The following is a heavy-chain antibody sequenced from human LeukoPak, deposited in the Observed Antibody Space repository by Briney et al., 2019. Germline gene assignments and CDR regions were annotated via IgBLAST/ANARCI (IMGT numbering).Heavy chain of an antibody. Sequence: ASVNVSCKASGYTFTSYGISWVRQAPGQGLEWMGWISSYNGNTNYAQNLQGRVTMTTDTSTSTAYMELRSLRSDDTAVYYCARVVVAGGGNWFDPWGQGTLVTVSS. CDR3: ARVVVAGGGNWFDP. J-gene: IGHJ5*02. V-gene: IGHV1-18*04. CDR2: ISSYNGNT. CDR1: GYTFTSYG. D-gene: IGHD6-19*01.